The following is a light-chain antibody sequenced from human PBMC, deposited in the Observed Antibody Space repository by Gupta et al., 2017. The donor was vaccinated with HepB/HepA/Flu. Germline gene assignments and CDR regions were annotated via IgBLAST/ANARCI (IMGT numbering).Light chain of an antibody. Sequence: QSVLPQPPSASGTPGQRVTISCSGSRSNIGSIYVYWYHQLPGTAPNPLISSNNQRPSGVTERSSGSKSGTAASMAISRLRSEEEADADCEEWDDTPSGLNLVFGGGTKLTVL. CDR3: EEWDDTPSGLNLV. J-gene: IGLJ2*01. CDR1: RSNIGSIY. V-gene: IGLV1-47*02. CDR2: SNN.